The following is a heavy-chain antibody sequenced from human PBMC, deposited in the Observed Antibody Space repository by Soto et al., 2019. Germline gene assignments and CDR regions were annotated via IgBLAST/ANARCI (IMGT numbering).Heavy chain of an antibody. Sequence: QVHPVESGGGVVQPGTSLRLSCAASGFTFSRYGMNWVRQAPGKGLEWVAAISYDGSNAYYVDAVKGRITISRDNAKNTLFLQMSSLSAEDTAVYYCAKVGQAGGMDVWGKGTTVIVSS. CDR1: GFTFSRYG. V-gene: IGHV3-30*18. CDR3: AKVGQAGGMDV. CDR2: ISYDGSNA. J-gene: IGHJ6*04.